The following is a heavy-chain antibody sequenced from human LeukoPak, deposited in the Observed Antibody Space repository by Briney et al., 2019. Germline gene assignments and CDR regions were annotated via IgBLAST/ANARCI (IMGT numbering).Heavy chain of an antibody. CDR1: GGSISGGNHY. CDR2: IYNSVTT. Sequence: SETLSLTCAVSGGSISGGNHYWSWIRQPAGKGLEWIGRIYNSVTTNYNPSLKSRVTISVDTSKNHFFLKLTSVTAADTAVYYCARGGDGYNYFDYWGRGTLVTVSS. CDR3: ARGGDGYNYFDY. D-gene: IGHD5-24*01. J-gene: IGHJ4*02. V-gene: IGHV4-61*02.